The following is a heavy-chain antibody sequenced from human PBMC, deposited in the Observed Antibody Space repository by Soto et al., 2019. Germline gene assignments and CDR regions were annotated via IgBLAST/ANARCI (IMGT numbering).Heavy chain of an antibody. CDR1: GFTFSSYS. D-gene: IGHD6-13*01. V-gene: IGHV3-48*01. Sequence: GGSLRLSCAASGFTFSSYSMNWVRQAPGKGLEWVSYISSSSSTIYYADSVKGRFTISRDNAKNSLYLQMNSLRAEDTAVYYCARHPERIAQIGWFDPWGQGTLVTVSS. CDR3: ARHPERIAQIGWFDP. J-gene: IGHJ5*02. CDR2: ISSSSSTI.